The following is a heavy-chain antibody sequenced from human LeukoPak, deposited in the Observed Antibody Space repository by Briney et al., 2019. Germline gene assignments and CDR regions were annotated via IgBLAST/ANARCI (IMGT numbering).Heavy chain of an antibody. Sequence: APXFRCXSXDMHXXXXXPGXXXXXXAAISAEGDIQLYLDSVMGRFTISRDNSKSTLYLQMNSLRIEDTGFYYCTRDMIRGVPDYIDYWGQGTLVTVSS. V-gene: IGHV3-30-3*01. CDR1: XFRCXSXD. CDR2: ISAEGDIQ. J-gene: IGHJ4*02. D-gene: IGHD3-10*01. CDR3: TRDMIRGVPDYIDY.